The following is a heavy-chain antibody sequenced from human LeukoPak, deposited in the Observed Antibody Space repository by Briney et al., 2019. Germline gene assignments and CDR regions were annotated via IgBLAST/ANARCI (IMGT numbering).Heavy chain of an antibody. CDR2: IYTSGST. Sequence: PSETLSLTCTVSGGSISSGSYYWSWIRQPAGKGLEWIGRIYTSGSTNYNPSLKSRVTISVDTSKNQFSLKLSSVTAADTAVYYCASRYYYDSSGYRNWGQGTLVTVSS. J-gene: IGHJ4*02. V-gene: IGHV4-61*02. D-gene: IGHD3-22*01. CDR1: GGSISSGSYY. CDR3: ASRYYYDSSGYRN.